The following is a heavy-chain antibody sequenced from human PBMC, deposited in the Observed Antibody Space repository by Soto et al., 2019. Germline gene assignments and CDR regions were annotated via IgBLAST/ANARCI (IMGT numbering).Heavy chain of an antibody. V-gene: IGHV1-3*01. CDR2: INAGNGNT. D-gene: IGHD1-26*01. Sequence: ASVKVSCKASGYTFTSYAMHWVRQAPGQRLEWMGWINAGNGNTKYSQKFQGRVTITRDTSASTAYMELSSLRSEDTAVYYCARDVGATVDSPRGYFDYWGQGTLVTVSS. J-gene: IGHJ4*02. CDR3: ARDVGATVDSPRGYFDY. CDR1: GYTFTSYA.